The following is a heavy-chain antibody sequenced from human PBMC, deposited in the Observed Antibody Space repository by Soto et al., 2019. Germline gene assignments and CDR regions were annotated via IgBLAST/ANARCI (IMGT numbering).Heavy chain of an antibody. CDR2: IYYSGST. V-gene: IGHV4-59*01. D-gene: IGHD5-12*01. CDR1: GGSISSYY. CDR3: ARGRTEMATDGLDY. Sequence: SSETLSLTCTVSGGSISSYYWSWIRQPPGKGLEWIGYIYYSGSTNYNPSLKSRVTISVDTSKNQFSLKLSSVTAADTAVYYCARGRTEMATDGLDYWGQGTLVTVSS. J-gene: IGHJ4*02.